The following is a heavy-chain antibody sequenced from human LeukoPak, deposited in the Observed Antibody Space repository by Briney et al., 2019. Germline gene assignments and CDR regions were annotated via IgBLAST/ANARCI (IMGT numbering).Heavy chain of an antibody. CDR2: INPNSGGT. D-gene: IGHD2-2*01. V-gene: IGHV1-2*02. CDR1: GYTFTAYY. CDR3: ARGLSRAVVVPAALSDY. J-gene: IGHJ4*02. Sequence: ASVKVSCKASGYTFTAYYMHWVRQAPGQRLEWMGWINPNSGGTNYAQKFQGRVTMTRDTSISTAYMELSRLRSDDTAVYCCARGLSRAVVVPAALSDYWGQGTLVTVSS.